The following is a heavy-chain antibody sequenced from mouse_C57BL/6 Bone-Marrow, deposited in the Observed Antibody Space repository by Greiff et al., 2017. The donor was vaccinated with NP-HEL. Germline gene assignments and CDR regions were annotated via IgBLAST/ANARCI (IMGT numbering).Heavy chain of an antibody. J-gene: IGHJ3*01. D-gene: IGHD1-2*01. CDR1: GYTFTSYD. Sequence: VQLQQSGPELVKPGASVKLSCKASGYTFTSYDINWVKQRPGQGLEWIGWIYPGDGSTKYNEKFKGKATLTVDTSSSTACMGLHSLASEDAAVYFYARTGYGRGFAYWGQGTLVTVSA. CDR2: IYPGDGST. CDR3: ARTGYGRGFAY. V-gene: IGHV1-85*01.